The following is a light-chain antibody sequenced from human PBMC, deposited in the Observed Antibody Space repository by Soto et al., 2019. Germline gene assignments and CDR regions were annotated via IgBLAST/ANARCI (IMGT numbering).Light chain of an antibody. J-gene: IGLJ3*02. Sequence: QSVLTQPPSASATRGQRVTISCSGSSSNIARRSVYWYQQLPGTAPKLLMYSSDLRPSGVPDRFSGSKSGTTASLAISGVQSEDEADYYCSIWDDSLNGWVFGGGTKLTVL. CDR3: SIWDDSLNGWV. CDR2: SSD. V-gene: IGLV1-44*01. CDR1: SSNIARRS.